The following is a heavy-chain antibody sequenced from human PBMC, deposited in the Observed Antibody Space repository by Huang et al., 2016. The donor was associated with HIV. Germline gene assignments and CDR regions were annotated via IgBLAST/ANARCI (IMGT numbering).Heavy chain of an antibody. CDR2: NNPNSGGT. V-gene: IGHV1-2*02. J-gene: IGHJ4*02. D-gene: IGHD3-22*01. CDR3: ARQRTTYYYDSSGYRGEFDQ. Sequence: QVHLVQSGAEVKQPGASVKVSCKASGYTFTDYYIPWLRQAPGQGLEWMGWNNPNSGGTNYAQKFQGRVTMTTDTSISTAYMDLIRLKSDDTAVYHCARQRTTYYYDSSGYRGEFDQWGQGTLVTVSS. CDR1: GYTFTDYY.